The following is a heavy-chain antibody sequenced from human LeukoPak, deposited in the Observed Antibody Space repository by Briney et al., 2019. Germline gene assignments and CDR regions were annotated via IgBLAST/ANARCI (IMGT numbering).Heavy chain of an antibody. CDR3: TTGPFNIRLDGTFDY. CDR1: GFTFSSYS. D-gene: IGHD3-3*01. J-gene: IGHJ4*02. Sequence: GGSLRLSCAASGFTFSSYSMNWVRQAPGKGLEWVSSISTSSSYIYYAHSVKGRFTISRDNAKNSLFLQMNSLRAEDTAVYYCTTGPFNIRLDGTFDYWGQGTLVTVSS. V-gene: IGHV3-21*01. CDR2: ISTSSSYI.